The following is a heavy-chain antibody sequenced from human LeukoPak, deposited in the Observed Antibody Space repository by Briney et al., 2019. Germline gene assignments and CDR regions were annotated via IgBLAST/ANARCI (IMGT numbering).Heavy chain of an antibody. CDR2: MNPNSGNT. CDR1: GYTFTSYD. CDR3: ARDIRYYYGSGSYYKGEPFDY. Sequence: GASVKVSCKASGYTFTSYDISWVRQATGQGLEWMGWMNPNSGNTGYAQKLQGRVTMTTDTSTSTAYMELRSLRSDDTAVYYCARDIRYYYGSGSYYKGEPFDYWGQGTLVTVSS. V-gene: IGHV1-8*02. J-gene: IGHJ4*02. D-gene: IGHD3-10*01.